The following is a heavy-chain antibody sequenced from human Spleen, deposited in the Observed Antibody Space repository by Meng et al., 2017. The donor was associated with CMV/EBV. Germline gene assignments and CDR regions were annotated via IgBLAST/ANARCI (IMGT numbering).Heavy chain of an antibody. J-gene: IGHJ4*02. CDR1: GESFTDAF. V-gene: IGHV4-34*01. D-gene: IGHD5-24*01. CDR3: ARGMDGSFDY. CDR2: TSHGGVS. Sequence: SQTLSLTCAVYGESFTDAFWTWLRQPPGQGLQWIGETSHGGVSNYNPSLKSRVTFSVDTSKKQFSLRLTSVTAADTAVYYCARGMDGSFDYWGQGTLVTVSS.